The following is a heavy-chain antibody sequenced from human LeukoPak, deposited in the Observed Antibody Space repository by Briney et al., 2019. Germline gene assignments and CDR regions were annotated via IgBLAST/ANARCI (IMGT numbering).Heavy chain of an antibody. D-gene: IGHD7-27*01. V-gene: IGHV3-30*02. CDR2: TQYDGTEK. Sequence: GGSLRLSCAASGFTFSRYGMHWVRQAPGKGLEWVAFTQYDGTEKYYADSVKGRFTISRDNSKNTLYLQMNSLRAEDTAVYYCAKVRPLLSGERYFDYWGQGTLVTVSS. CDR1: GFTFSRYG. J-gene: IGHJ4*02. CDR3: AKVRPLLSGERYFDY.